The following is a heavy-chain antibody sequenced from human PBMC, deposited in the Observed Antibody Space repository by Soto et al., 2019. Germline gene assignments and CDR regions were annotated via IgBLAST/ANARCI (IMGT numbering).Heavy chain of an antibody. CDR2: ISAYNGNR. J-gene: IGHJ4*02. CDR1: GYTFTSYG. Sequence: ASVKVSCKASGYTFTSYGISWVRQAPGQGLEWMGWISAYNGNRNYAQKVQGRVTMTTDTSTNTAYMGLRSLRSDDTAVYYCARDQVGATGDYWGQGTLVTVS. D-gene: IGHD1-26*01. CDR3: ARDQVGATGDY. V-gene: IGHV1-18*01.